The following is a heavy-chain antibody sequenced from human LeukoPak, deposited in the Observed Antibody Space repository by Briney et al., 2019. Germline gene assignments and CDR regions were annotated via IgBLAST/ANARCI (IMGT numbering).Heavy chain of an antibody. V-gene: IGHV3-23*01. CDR1: GFTFNSYA. Sequence: GSLRLSCAASGFTFNSYALSWVRQAPGKGLEWVSAISGNDDNKYFADSVKGRFTISRDNPKNTLYLQMNSLRAEDTAVYYCARAIRGYSYVLDYWGQGTLVTVSS. CDR3: ARAIRGYSYVLDY. CDR2: ISGNDDNK. J-gene: IGHJ4*02. D-gene: IGHD5-18*01.